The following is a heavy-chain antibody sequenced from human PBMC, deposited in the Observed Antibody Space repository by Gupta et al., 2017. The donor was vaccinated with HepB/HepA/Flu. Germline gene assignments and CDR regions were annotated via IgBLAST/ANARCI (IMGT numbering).Heavy chain of an antibody. CDR3: AKLLIWFGESTDY. V-gene: IGHV3-23*01. CDR2: ISGSGGST. D-gene: IGHD3-10*01. Sequence: EVQLLESGGVLVQPGGSLGLSCAASGFTFSSYAMSWVRQAPGKGLEWVSAISGSGGSTYYADSVKGRFTISRDNSKNTLYLQMNSLRAEDTAVYYCAKLLIWFGESTDYWGQGTLVTVSS. CDR1: GFTFSSYA. J-gene: IGHJ4*02.